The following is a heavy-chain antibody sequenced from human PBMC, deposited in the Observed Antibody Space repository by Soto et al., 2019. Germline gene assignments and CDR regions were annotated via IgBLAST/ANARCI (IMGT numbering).Heavy chain of an antibody. CDR2: IYWDDDK. J-gene: IGHJ5*02. CDR3: AHRPDSSSWYLVGLEDNWFDP. D-gene: IGHD6-13*01. CDR1: GFSLSTSGVG. V-gene: IGHV2-5*02. Sequence: QITLKESGPTLVKPTQTLTLTCTFSGFSLSTSGVGVGWIRQPPGKALEWLALIYWDDDKRYSPSLKSRLTITKDTSKNQVVLTMTNMDPVDTATYYCAHRPDSSSWYLVGLEDNWFDPWGQGTLVTVSS.